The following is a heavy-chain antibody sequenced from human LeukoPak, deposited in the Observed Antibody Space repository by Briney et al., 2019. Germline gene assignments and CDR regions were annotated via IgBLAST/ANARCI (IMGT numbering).Heavy chain of an antibody. V-gene: IGHV7-4-1*02. CDR1: GYSFTNYA. J-gene: IGHJ4*02. Sequence: ASVKVSCKASGYSFTNYAMNWVRQAPGQGLEWMGWIHPSTGSPAYAQGFSGRFVFSLDTSVTTTYLQISSLKAEDTAAYFCARAFQSLGGLSLPDYWGQGTLVTVSS. D-gene: IGHD3-16*02. CDR3: ARAFQSLGGLSLPDY. CDR2: IHPSTGSP.